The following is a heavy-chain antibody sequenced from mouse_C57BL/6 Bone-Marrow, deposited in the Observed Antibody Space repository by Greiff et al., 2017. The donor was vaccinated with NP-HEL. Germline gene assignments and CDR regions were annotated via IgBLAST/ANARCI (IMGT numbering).Heavy chain of an antibody. CDR2: IYPGGGYT. V-gene: IGHV1-63*01. J-gene: IGHJ1*03. CDR3: ARRPHHYYYGSSYGYFDV. Sequence: QVQLQQSGAELVRPGTSVKMSCKASGYTFTNYWIGWAKQRPGHGLEWIGDIYPGGGYTNYNEKFKGKATLTADKSSSTAYMQFSSLTSEDSAIYYCARRPHHYYYGSSYGYFDVWGTGTTVTVSS. CDR1: GYTFTNYW. D-gene: IGHD1-1*01.